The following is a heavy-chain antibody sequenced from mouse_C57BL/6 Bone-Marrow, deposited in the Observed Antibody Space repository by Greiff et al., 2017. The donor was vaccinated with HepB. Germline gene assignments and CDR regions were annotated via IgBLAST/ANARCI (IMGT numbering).Heavy chain of an antibody. D-gene: IGHD2-3*01. V-gene: IGHV3-6*01. CDR1: GYSITSGYY. CDR2: ISYDGSN. CDR3: ARTFYDGYYGGFDY. Sequence: EVQLKESGPGLVKPSQSLSLTCSVTGYSITSGYYWNWIRQFPGNKLEWMGYISYDGSNNYNPSLKNRISITRDTSKNQFFLKLNSVTTEDTATYYCARTFYDGYYGGFDYWGQGTTLTVSS. J-gene: IGHJ2*01.